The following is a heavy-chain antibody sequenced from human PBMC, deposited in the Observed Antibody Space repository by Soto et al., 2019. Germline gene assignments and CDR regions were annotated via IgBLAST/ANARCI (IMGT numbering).Heavy chain of an antibody. V-gene: IGHV1-2*04. Sequence: ASVKVSCKASGYTFTSYDINWVRQATGQGLEWMGWMNPNSGGTNYAQKFQGWVTMTRDTSISTAYMELSRLRSDDTAVYYCARESAAAGNGAFDIWGQGTMVTVSS. CDR3: ARESAAAGNGAFDI. CDR1: GYTFTSYD. CDR2: MNPNSGGT. D-gene: IGHD6-13*01. J-gene: IGHJ3*02.